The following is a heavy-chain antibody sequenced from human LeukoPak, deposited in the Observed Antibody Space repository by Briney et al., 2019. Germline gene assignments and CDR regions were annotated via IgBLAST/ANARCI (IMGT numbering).Heavy chain of an antibody. V-gene: IGHV3-23*01. D-gene: IGHD3-22*01. CDR2: MSGSGDST. CDR1: GFTCISYA. CDR3: AKPLISDHYDSSGYWGY. Sequence: GGSLRLSCAASGFTCISYAMSWVRQAPGKGLEWVSAMSGSGDSTYYSDSVKGRFTISRDNSKNTLYVQMNSLRAEDTAVYYCAKPLISDHYDSSGYWGYWGQGTLVTVSS. J-gene: IGHJ4*02.